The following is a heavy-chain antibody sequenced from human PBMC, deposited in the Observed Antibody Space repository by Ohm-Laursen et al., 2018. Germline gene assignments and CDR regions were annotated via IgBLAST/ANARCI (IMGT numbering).Heavy chain of an antibody. V-gene: IGHV3-30*18. CDR2: ISYDGSNK. J-gene: IGHJ3*02. Sequence: SLRLSCAASGFTFSRYGMHWVRQVPGKGLEWVAVISYDGSNKYYADSVKGRFTISRDNSKNTLYLQMNSLRAEDTAVYYCAKETYDSSGSYAFDIWGQGTMVTVSS. CDR3: AKETYDSSGSYAFDI. CDR1: GFTFSRYG. D-gene: IGHD3-22*01.